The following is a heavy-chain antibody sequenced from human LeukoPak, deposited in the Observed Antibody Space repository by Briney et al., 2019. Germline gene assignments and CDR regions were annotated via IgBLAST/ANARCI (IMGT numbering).Heavy chain of an antibody. V-gene: IGHV3-30*04. Sequence: GRSLRLSCAASGFTFSSYAMHWVRQVPGKGLEWVAVISYDGSNKYYADSVKGRFTISRDNSKNTLYLQMNSLRAEDTAVYYCARPPPTSSGWYFDYWGQGTLVTVSS. CDR1: GFTFSSYA. CDR2: ISYDGSNK. D-gene: IGHD6-19*01. CDR3: ARPPPTSSGWYFDY. J-gene: IGHJ4*02.